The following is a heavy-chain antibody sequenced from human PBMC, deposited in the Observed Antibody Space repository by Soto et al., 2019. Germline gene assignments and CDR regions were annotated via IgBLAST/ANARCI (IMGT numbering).Heavy chain of an antibody. CDR2: ITSSGTTV. V-gene: IGHV3-48*02. CDR3: ARGSSNWAYYFDF. CDR1: GFTFSGYS. Sequence: PGGSLRLSCAASGFTFSGYSLNWVRQAPGKGLEWVSYITSSGTTVYYADSVRGRFTISRDNAKNSLYLQMNSLRDDDTAVYYCARGSSNWAYYFDFWGQGTLVTVSS. D-gene: IGHD6-13*01. J-gene: IGHJ4*02.